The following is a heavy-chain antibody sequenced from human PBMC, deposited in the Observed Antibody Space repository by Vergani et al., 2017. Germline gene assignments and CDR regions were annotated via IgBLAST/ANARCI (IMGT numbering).Heavy chain of an antibody. D-gene: IGHD2-21*01. CDR1: GFGFKNFA. Sequence: LVESGGGVVQPGRSLTLTCSASGFGFKNFAMHWVRQAPGKGLEWVGRIKSTFDRGTTDYAAAVKGRFTISRDDSKNTLFLQMNGLKTEDIGVYYCTTDPRYCGDGSCXWLRDHHYYGMDVWGQGTTVTVSS. CDR2: IKSTFDRGTT. J-gene: IGHJ6*02. CDR3: TTDPRYCGDGSCXWLRDHHYYGMDV. V-gene: IGHV3-15*07.